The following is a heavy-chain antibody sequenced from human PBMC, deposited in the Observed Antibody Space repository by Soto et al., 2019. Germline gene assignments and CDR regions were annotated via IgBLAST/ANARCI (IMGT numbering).Heavy chain of an antibody. V-gene: IGHV2-5*01. Sequence: SGPTLVNPTQTLTLTCTFSGFSLSTSGVGVGWIRQPPGKALEWLALIYWNDDKRYSPSLKSRLTITKDTSKNQVVLTMTNMDPVDTATYYCARRQGNWNYAQWGWFDPWGQGTLVTVSS. CDR3: ARRQGNWNYAQWGWFDP. CDR2: IYWNDDK. D-gene: IGHD1-7*01. J-gene: IGHJ5*02. CDR1: GFSLSTSGVG.